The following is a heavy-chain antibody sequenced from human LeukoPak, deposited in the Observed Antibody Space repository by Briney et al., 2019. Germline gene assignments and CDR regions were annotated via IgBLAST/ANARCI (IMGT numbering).Heavy chain of an antibody. V-gene: IGHV1-46*01. Sequence: GASVNVSCKASGYTFTIYYMHWVRQAPGQGLEWMGIINPSGGSTSYAQKFQGRVTMTRDTSTSTVYMELSSLRSEDTAVYYCARERKVMKYYYYYYGMDVWGQGTTVTVSS. CDR2: INPSGGST. J-gene: IGHJ6*02. CDR3: ARERKVMKYYYYYYGMDV. CDR1: GYTFTIYY. D-gene: IGHD3-16*01.